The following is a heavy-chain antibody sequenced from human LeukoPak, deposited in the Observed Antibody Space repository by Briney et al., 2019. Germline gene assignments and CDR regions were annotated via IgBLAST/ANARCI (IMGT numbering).Heavy chain of an antibody. D-gene: IGHD4-17*01. Sequence: GASVKVSCKASGGTFSSYAISWVRQAPGQGLEWMGGIIPIFGTANYAQKFQGRVMITADESTSTAYMELSSLRSEDTAVYYCARNDYGDFTLSYWGQGTLVTVSS. CDR3: ARNDYGDFTLSY. CDR2: IIPIFGTA. V-gene: IGHV1-69*13. J-gene: IGHJ4*02. CDR1: GGTFSSYA.